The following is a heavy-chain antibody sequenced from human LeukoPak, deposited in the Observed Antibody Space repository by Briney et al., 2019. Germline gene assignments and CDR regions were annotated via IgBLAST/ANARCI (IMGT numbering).Heavy chain of an antibody. J-gene: IGHJ6*02. CDR1: GFTFSSYS. Sequence: EGSLRLSCAASGFTFSSYSMNWVRQVPGKGLEWVSSISSSSSYIYYADSVKGRFTISRDNAKNSLYLQMNSLRAEDTAVYYCASLGWVRLPPQYGMDVWGQGTTVTVSS. CDR2: ISSSSSYI. D-gene: IGHD3-10*01. V-gene: IGHV3-21*01. CDR3: ASLGWVRLPPQYGMDV.